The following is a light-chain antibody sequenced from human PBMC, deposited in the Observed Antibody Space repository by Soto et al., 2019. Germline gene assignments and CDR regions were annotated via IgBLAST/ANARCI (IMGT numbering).Light chain of an antibody. CDR1: QSISSW. Sequence: DIQMTQSPSTLSASVGDRVTLTCRASQSISSWLAWYQQKPGKAPKLLIYDASSLESGVPSRFSGSGSGTEFTLTISSLQPDDFATYYCQQYNSYSPWTFGQGTRWIS. V-gene: IGKV1-5*01. J-gene: IGKJ1*01. CDR2: DAS. CDR3: QQYNSYSPWT.